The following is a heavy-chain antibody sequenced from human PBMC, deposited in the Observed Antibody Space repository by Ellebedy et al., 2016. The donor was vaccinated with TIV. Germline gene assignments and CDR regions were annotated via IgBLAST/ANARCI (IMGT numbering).Heavy chain of an antibody. V-gene: IGHV3-30*01. J-gene: IGHJ6*02. CDR3: ARDLGGYALDYYYGMDV. Sequence: PGGSLRLSCAASGFTFSSYAMHWVRQAPGKGLEWVAVISYDGSNKYYADSVKGRFTISRDNSKNTLYLQMNSLRAEDTAVYYCARDLGGYALDYYYGMDVWGQGTTVTVSS. D-gene: IGHD5-12*01. CDR2: ISYDGSNK. CDR1: GFTFSSYA.